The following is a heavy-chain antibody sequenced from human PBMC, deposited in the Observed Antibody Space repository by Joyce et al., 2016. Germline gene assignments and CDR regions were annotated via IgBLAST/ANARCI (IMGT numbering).Heavy chain of an antibody. CDR1: GGSLSSGGYA. Sequence: QLQLQESGSGLVEPSQTLSLTCAVSGGSLSSGGYAWSWIRQSPGKGLGWIGYIYHTGNAYYTPSLKGRVTMSGDLSKNQFSLSLNSVTAADTAVYYCAAYETGTMSVFHIWGQGTVVAVSS. D-gene: IGHD3-10*01. CDR3: AAYETGTMSVFHI. CDR2: IYHTGNA. J-gene: IGHJ3*02. V-gene: IGHV4-30-2*06.